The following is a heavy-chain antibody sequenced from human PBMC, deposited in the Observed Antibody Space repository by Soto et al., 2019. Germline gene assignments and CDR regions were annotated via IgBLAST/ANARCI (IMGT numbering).Heavy chain of an antibody. CDR3: ARDLQKSYYYYGMDV. CDR1: GGFVSSGSYY. Sequence: PSETLSLTCTVSGGFVSSGSYYWSWIRQPPGKGLEWIGYIYYSGSTNYNPSLKSRVTISVDTSKNQFSLKLSSVTAADTAVYYCARDLQKSYYYYGMDVWGQGTTVTVSS. J-gene: IGHJ6*02. V-gene: IGHV4-61*01. CDR2: IYYSGST.